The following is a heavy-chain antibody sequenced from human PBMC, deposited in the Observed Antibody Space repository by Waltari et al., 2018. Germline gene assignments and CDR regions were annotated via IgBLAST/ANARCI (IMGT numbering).Heavy chain of an antibody. Sequence: EVQLVESGGGLIQPGGSLRLSCAASGFTVSSNYMSWVRQAPGKGLGGVSVIYTGGRTNYADSVRGRFTISRDNSKNTLYLQMNSLRADDTAVYYCARDAGSGDNYKWYFDLWGRGTLVIVSS. D-gene: IGHD2-15*01. CDR1: GFTVSSNY. J-gene: IGHJ2*01. CDR2: IYTGGRT. V-gene: IGHV3-53*01. CDR3: ARDAGSGDNYKWYFDL.